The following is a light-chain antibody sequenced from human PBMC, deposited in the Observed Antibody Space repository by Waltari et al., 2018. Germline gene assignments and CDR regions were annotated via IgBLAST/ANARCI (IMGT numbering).Light chain of an antibody. CDR3: QQYNSYPYT. J-gene: IGKJ2*01. V-gene: IGKV1-5*03. Sequence: TCRASQSISSLLAWYQQKPGKAPNLLIYSASSLESGVPSRFSGSGSGTEFTLTISSLQPDDFATYYCQQYNSYPYTFGQGTKLEIK. CDR2: SAS. CDR1: QSISSL.